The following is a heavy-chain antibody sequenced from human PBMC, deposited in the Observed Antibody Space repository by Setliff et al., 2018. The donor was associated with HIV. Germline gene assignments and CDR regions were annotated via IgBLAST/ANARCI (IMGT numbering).Heavy chain of an antibody. CDR1: GYTFTSYG. V-gene: IGHV1-18*01. CDR2: ISAYNGNT. D-gene: IGHD3-22*01. CDR3: ARIRSWYDSSGYSDY. Sequence: ASVKVSCKASGYTFTSYGISWVRQAPGQGLEWMGWISAYNGNTNNAQKLQGRVTMTTDTSTSTAYMELRSLRSDDTAVYYCARIRSWYDSSGYSDYWGQGTQVTVSS. J-gene: IGHJ4*02.